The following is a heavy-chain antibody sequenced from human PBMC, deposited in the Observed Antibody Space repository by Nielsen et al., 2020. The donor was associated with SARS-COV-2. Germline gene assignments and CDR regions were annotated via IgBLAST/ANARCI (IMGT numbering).Heavy chain of an antibody. J-gene: IGHJ2*01. Sequence: ASVKVSCKASGYTFTSYYMHWVRQAPGQGLEWMGIINPSGGSTSYAQKFQGRVTITRDTSASTAYMELSSLRSEDTAVYYCAREPYGGNHYWYFDLWGRGTLVTVSS. D-gene: IGHD4-23*01. CDR2: INPSGGST. V-gene: IGHV1-46*01. CDR1: GYTFTSYY. CDR3: AREPYGGNHYWYFDL.